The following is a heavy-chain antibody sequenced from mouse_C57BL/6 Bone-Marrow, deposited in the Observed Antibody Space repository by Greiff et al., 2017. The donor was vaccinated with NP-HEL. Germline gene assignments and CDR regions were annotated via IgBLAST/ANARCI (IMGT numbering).Heavy chain of an antibody. J-gene: IGHJ3*01. Sequence: VQLQQSGAELVRPGASVKLSCTASGFNIKDDYMHWVKQRPEQGLEWIGWIDPENGDTEYASKFQGKATITADTSSNTAYLQLSSLTSEDTAVYYCTTRPAWFAYWGQGTLVTVS. CDR2: IDPENGDT. CDR3: TTRPAWFAY. V-gene: IGHV14-4*01. CDR1: GFNIKDDY.